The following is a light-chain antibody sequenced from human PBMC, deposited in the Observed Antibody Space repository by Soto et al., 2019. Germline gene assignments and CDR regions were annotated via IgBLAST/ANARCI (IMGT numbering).Light chain of an antibody. CDR1: SSNIGAGYD. J-gene: IGLJ1*01. Sequence: QSGLTQPPSGSGAPGQRVTISCTGSSSNIGAGYDVHWYQQLPGTAPKLMIYDVNKRPSGVPDRFSGSKSGNTASLTVSGLQAEDEADYYCVSFAGGTYVFGTGTKVTVL. CDR3: VSFAGGTYV. CDR2: DVN. V-gene: IGLV1-40*01.